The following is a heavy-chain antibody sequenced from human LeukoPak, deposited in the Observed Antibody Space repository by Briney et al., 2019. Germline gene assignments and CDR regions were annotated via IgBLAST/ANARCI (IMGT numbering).Heavy chain of an antibody. CDR2: ISSSSSYI. J-gene: IGHJ4*02. D-gene: IGHD4-17*01. V-gene: IGHV3-21*01. CDR3: ARHHGDYVFDY. CDR1: GFTFSSYS. Sequence: GGSLRLSCAASGFTFSSYSMSWVRQAPGKGLEWVSSISSSSSYIYYADSVKGRFTISRDNAKNSLYLQMNSLRAEDTAVYYCARHHGDYVFDYWGQGTLVTVSS.